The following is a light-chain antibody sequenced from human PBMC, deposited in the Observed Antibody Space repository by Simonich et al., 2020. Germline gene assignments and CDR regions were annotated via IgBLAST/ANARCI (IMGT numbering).Light chain of an antibody. CDR3: NSRDSSGNHVV. CDR2: GKN. CDR1: SLRSYY. Sequence: SSELTQDPAVSVALGQTVRITCQGDSLRSYYASWYQQQPGRAPVLVIYGKNNRPSGIPDRFSGSSAGNTASLTSTGAQAEDEADYYCNSRDSSGNHVVFGGGTKLTVL. J-gene: IGLJ2*01. V-gene: IGLV3-19*01.